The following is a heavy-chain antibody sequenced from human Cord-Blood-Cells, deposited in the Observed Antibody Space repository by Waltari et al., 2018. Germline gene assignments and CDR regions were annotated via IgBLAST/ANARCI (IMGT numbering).Heavy chain of an antibody. CDR2: INPNSGDT. V-gene: IGHV1-2*02. Sequence: QVQLVQSGAEVKKPGASVKVSCKASGYTFTGYYMHWVRQAPGQGLEWIGWINPNSGDTNDPKKFEVRVTMTRDASISGAYMELSRLSSDDTAVYYSARRVRDFDGLDYWGQGTLVTVSS. D-gene: IGHD3-9*01. J-gene: IGHJ4*02. CDR3: ARRVRDFDGLDY. CDR1: GYTFTGYY.